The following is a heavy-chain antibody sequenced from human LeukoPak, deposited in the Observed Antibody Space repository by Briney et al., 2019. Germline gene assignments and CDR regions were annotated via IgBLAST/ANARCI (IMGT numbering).Heavy chain of an antibody. CDR3: AKVTYGSGTYAAFDY. D-gene: IGHD3-10*01. J-gene: IGHJ4*02. Sequence: RGTGTSTYYADSVKGRFTISRDNSKNTLYLQMNSLRAEDTAVYYCAKVTYGSGTYAAFDYWGQGTLVTVSS. CDR2: RGTGTST. V-gene: IGHV3-23*01.